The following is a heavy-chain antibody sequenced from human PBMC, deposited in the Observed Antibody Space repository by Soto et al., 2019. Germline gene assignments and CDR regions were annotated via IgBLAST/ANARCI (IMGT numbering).Heavy chain of an antibody. CDR2: ISSSSSYI. CDR3: ARDRYFSGGSCYSFDY. Sequence: EVQLVESGGGLVKPGGSLRLSCAASGFTFSSYSMNWVSQAPGKGLEWVSSISSSSSYIYYADSVKGRFTISRDNAKNSLYLQMNSQRAEDTAVYYCARDRYFSGGSCYSFDYWGQGTLVTVSS. D-gene: IGHD2-15*01. CDR1: GFTFSSYS. J-gene: IGHJ4*02. V-gene: IGHV3-21*01.